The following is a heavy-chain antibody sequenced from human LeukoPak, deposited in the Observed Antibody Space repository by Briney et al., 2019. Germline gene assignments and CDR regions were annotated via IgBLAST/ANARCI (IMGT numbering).Heavy chain of an antibody. CDR1: GFTFSSYE. V-gene: IGHV3-23*01. CDR3: AKVRSWNNILTGYYIYDFDY. D-gene: IGHD3-9*01. J-gene: IGHJ4*02. Sequence: PGGSLRLSCAASGFTFSSYEMNWVRQAPGKGLEWVSAMSGSGARIYYADSVKGRFTISRDNSKNTLSLQMNSLRAEDTAVYYCAKVRSWNNILTGYYIYDFDYWGQGTLVTVSS. CDR2: MSGSGARI.